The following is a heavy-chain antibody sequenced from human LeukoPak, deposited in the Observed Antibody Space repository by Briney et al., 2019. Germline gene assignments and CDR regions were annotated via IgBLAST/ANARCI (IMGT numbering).Heavy chain of an antibody. CDR2: ISWSGSTI. V-gene: IGHV3-11*01. J-gene: IGHJ4*02. CDR3: ASSFLEWLPPY. D-gene: IGHD3-3*01. CDR1: GFTFGDYY. Sequence: GGSLRLSCAASGFTFGDYYMSWVRQAPGKGLEWVSHISWSGSTIYYADSVKGRFTISRDNAKNSLYLQMNSLRAEDTAVYYCASSFLEWLPPYWGQGTLVTVSS.